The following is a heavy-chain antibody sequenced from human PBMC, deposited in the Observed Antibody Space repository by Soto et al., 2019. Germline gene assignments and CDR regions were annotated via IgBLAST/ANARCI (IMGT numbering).Heavy chain of an antibody. D-gene: IGHD6-6*01. CDR2: IYYSGST. CDR1: GGSISSYY. CDR3: ARVPHEYPYYHYYGMDV. V-gene: IGHV4-59*01. J-gene: IGHJ6*02. Sequence: NPSETLTLTCTVSGGSISSYYWSWIRQPPGKGLEWIGYIYYSGSTNYNPSLKSRVTISVDTSKNQFSLKLSSVTAADTAVYYCARVPHEYPYYHYYGMDVWGQGTTVTVSS.